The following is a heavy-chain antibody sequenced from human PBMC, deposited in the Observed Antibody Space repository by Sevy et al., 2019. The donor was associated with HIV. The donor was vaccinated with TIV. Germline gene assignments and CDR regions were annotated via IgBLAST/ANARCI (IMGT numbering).Heavy chain of an antibody. CDR1: GFTFGDYA. J-gene: IGHJ4*02. D-gene: IGHD6-6*01. CDR3: TRDRIAARLFDY. CDR2: IRSKAYGGTT. V-gene: IGHV3-49*03. Sequence: GGSLRLSCTASGFTFGDYAMSWFRQAPGKGLEWVGFIRSKAYGGTTEYAAAVKGGFTISRDDSKSIAYLQMNSLKTEDTAVYYCTRDRIAARLFDYWGQGTLVTVSS.